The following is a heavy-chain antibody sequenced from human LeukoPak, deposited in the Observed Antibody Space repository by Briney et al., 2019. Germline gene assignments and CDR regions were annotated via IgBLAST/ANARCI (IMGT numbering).Heavy chain of an antibody. D-gene: IGHD1-26*01. Sequence: SETLSLTCTVSGGSISSSSYYCGWIRQPPGKGLEWIGSIYYSGSTYYNPSLKSRVTISVDAPKNQFSLKLSSVSAADTAVYYCAVGSMAPWFDYWRQGTLVTVSS. CDR3: AVGSMAPWFDY. CDR2: IYYSGST. CDR1: GGSISSSSYY. V-gene: IGHV4-39*01. J-gene: IGHJ4*02.